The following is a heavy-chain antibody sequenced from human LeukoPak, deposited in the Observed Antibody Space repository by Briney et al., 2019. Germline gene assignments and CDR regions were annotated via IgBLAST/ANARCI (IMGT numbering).Heavy chain of an antibody. CDR1: GYSISSGYY. J-gene: IGHJ4*02. CDR3: ARVRYNYGDSDY. Sequence: SETLSLTCAASGYSISSGYYWGWIRQPPGKGLEWIGTIYHNGNTYYNPSLKSRVTISVDTSKNQFSLKLSSVTAADTAVYYCARVRYNYGDSDYWGQGTLVTVSS. D-gene: IGHD5-18*01. V-gene: IGHV4-38-2*01. CDR2: IYHNGNT.